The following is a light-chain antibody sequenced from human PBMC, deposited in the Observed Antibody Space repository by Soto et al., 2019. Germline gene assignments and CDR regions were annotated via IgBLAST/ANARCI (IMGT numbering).Light chain of an antibody. Sequence: EIVMTQTPLSSAVTLGQPASISCRSSQSLVHNDGSTYLTWFQQRPGQPPRLLLYKISNRISGVPDRFSGSGAGTDFTLKISRVEVEDVGVYYCMQATQYPWTFGPGTKVEIK. CDR3: MQATQYPWT. V-gene: IGKV2-24*01. CDR1: QSLVHNDGSTY. J-gene: IGKJ1*01. CDR2: KIS.